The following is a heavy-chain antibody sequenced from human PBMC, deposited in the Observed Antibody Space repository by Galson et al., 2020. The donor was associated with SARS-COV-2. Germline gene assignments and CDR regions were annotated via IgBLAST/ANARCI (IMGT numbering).Heavy chain of an antibody. Sequence: GGSLRLSCSASGFRFSSSAMAWVRQAPGKRLEWVATIYPNADGTFYADSVKGRFTISRDNSEKILHLQMNSLGADDTAVYYATTSSIGDYVYAWDVWGQGTTVTVSS. CDR3: TTSSIGDYVYAWDV. CDR1: GFRFSSSA. J-gene: IGHJ6*02. V-gene: IGHV3-23*01. D-gene: IGHD4-17*01. CDR2: IYPNADGT.